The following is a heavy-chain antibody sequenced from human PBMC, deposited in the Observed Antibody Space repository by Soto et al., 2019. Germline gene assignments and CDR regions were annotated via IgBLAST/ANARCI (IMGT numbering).Heavy chain of an antibody. J-gene: IGHJ4*02. CDR2: INHSGST. V-gene: IGHV4-34*01. Sequence: QVQLQQWGAGLLKPSETLSLTCAVYGGSFSGYYWSWIRQPPGKGLEWIGEINHSGSTNYNPSLKSRVTISVDTSKNQFSLKLSSVTAADTAVYYCARGHHYYDSSGYLGWGQGTLVTVSS. CDR3: ARGHHYYDSSGYLG. D-gene: IGHD3-22*01. CDR1: GGSFSGYY.